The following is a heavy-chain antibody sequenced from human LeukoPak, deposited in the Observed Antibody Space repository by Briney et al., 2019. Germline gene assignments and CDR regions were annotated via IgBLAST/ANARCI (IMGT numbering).Heavy chain of an antibody. CDR3: ARGKTSGDIIEDAFDI. J-gene: IGHJ3*02. CDR1: GFSVNTNY. D-gene: IGHD3-10*01. V-gene: IGHV3-66*01. Sequence: GGSLRLSCAASGFSVNTNYMTWVRQAPGKGLEWISVLYSGGGAYYADSVKDRFTISRDYPQNTLLLQMDNVRAEDTALYYCARGKTSGDIIEDAFDIWGQGTMVAVSS. CDR2: LYSGGGA.